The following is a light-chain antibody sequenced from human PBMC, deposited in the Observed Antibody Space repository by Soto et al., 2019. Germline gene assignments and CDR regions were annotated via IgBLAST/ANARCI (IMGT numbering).Light chain of an antibody. Sequence: DIQMTQSPSSLSAFVGDTVTITCRSSQDISNFLALYQQKPGKVPKLLIYAASTLQSGVPSRFSGSGSGTDFTLTISSLQPEDVATYYCQKCKIAPFTFGGGTKVEMK. CDR1: QDISNF. CDR3: QKCKIAPFT. J-gene: IGKJ4*01. V-gene: IGKV1-27*01. CDR2: AAS.